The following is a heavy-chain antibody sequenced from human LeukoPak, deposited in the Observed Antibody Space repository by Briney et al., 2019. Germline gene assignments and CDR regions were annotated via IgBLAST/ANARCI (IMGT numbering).Heavy chain of an antibody. CDR1: GFTFSSYG. V-gene: IGHV3-30*02. J-gene: IGHJ4*02. D-gene: IGHD3-9*01. Sequence: PGGSLRLSCAASGFTFSSYGMHWVRQAPGKGLEWVAFIRYDGSNKYYADSVKGRFTISRDNSKNTLYLQMNSLGAEDTAVYYCAKWGWGILTGYPPRFDYWGQGTLVTVSS. CDR3: AKWGWGILTGYPPRFDY. CDR2: IRYDGSNK.